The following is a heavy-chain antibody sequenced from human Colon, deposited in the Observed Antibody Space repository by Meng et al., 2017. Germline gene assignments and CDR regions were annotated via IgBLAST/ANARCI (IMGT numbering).Heavy chain of an antibody. Sequence: QVRLQVSGPVRVTPLQTLSPTLPVPGGSIRSGDFCWMWIRQPPGKGLEWIGYIYYSGSTYYNPSLKSRVTISVDTSKNQFSLKLSSVTAADTAVYYCARGPTTYFDYWGQGTLVTVSS. D-gene: IGHD4-17*01. J-gene: IGHJ4*02. CDR2: IYYSGST. CDR3: ARGPTTYFDY. V-gene: IGHV4-30-4*01. CDR1: GGSIRSGDFC.